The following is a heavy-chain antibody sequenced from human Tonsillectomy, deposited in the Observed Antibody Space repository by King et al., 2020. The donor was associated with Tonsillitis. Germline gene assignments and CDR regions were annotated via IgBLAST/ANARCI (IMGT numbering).Heavy chain of an antibody. CDR2: ISGSGGST. V-gene: IGHV3-23*04. J-gene: IGHJ4*02. D-gene: IGHD4-17*01. Sequence: VQLVESGGGLVQPGGSLRLSCAASGFTFSSYAMSWVRQAPGKGLEWVSGISGSGGSTYYADSVKGRFTISRDNSKNTLYLQMNSLRAEDTAVYYCAKRGGMTTVTIGYFDYWGQGTLVTVSS. CDR3: AKRGGMTTVTIGYFDY. CDR1: GFTFSSYA.